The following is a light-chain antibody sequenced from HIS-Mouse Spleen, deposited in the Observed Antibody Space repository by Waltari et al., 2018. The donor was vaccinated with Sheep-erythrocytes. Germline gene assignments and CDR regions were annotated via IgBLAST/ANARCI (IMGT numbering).Light chain of an antibody. CDR2: DVS. V-gene: IGLV2-11*01. CDR3: CSYAGSYNHV. J-gene: IGLJ1*01. Sequence: QSALTQPRSVSGSPGQSVTISCTGTSSDVGGYNYVSWYQQHPGKAPKLMFYDVSKRPSGDPVRFSGSKSGNTASLTISGLQAEDEADYYCCSYAGSYNHVFATGTKVTVL. CDR1: SSDVGGYNY.